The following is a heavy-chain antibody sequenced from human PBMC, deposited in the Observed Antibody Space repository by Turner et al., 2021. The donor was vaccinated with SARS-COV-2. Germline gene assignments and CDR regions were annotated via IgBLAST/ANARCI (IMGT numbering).Heavy chain of an antibody. Sequence: EVQLVKTGGGLIQPGGSLRLSCAASGLTVSRNYMNWVRQAPGKGLEWVSVIYSGDSTYYADSVKGRFTISRDNSKNTLYLQMNSLRAEDTAVYYCARDLGTYGMDVWGQGTTVTVSS. D-gene: IGHD6-13*01. CDR3: ARDLGTYGMDV. V-gene: IGHV3-53*02. CDR2: IYSGDST. J-gene: IGHJ6*02. CDR1: GLTVSRNY.